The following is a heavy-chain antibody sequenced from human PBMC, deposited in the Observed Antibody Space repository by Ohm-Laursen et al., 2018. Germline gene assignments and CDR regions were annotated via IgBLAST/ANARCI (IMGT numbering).Heavy chain of an antibody. CDR2: IDAAGRT. CDR1: GFSFSDYD. Sequence: GSLRLSCSASGFSFSDYDMHWVRLLTGKRLEWVSGIDAAGRTYYPASMEGRFTISRENDKNSLYLQVDSLRAGDTAVYYCARDERGSDFQGIDYWGQGTLVTVSS. V-gene: IGHV3-13*01. CDR3: ARDERGSDFQGIDY. D-gene: IGHD3/OR15-3a*01. J-gene: IGHJ4*02.